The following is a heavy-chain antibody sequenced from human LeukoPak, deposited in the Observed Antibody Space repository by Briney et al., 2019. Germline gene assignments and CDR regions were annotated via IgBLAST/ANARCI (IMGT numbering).Heavy chain of an antibody. CDR3: ASQPKVMLLGY. J-gene: IGHJ4*02. Sequence: SETLSLTCTVSGGSISSHYWSWIRQPPGKGLEWIGYIYYSGSTYYNPSLKSRVTISVDTSKNQFSLKLSSVTAADTAVYYCASQPKVMLLGYWGQGTLVTVSS. CDR1: GGSISSHY. V-gene: IGHV4-59*11. CDR2: IYYSGST. D-gene: IGHD3-10*01.